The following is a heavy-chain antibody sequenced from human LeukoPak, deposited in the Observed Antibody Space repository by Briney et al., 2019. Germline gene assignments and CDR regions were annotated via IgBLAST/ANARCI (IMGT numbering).Heavy chain of an antibody. Sequence: SETLSLTCTVSAGSITNDCYYWGWIRQHPGKGLEWIGHIYYSGSTYYNPSLKSRVTISMDTSKNQFSLKLRSLTAADTAVYYCARSRSGYYGDVDYWGQGTLVTVSS. J-gene: IGHJ4*02. CDR1: AGSITNDCYY. V-gene: IGHV4-31*03. CDR3: ARSRSGYYGDVDY. D-gene: IGHD3-3*01. CDR2: IYYSGST.